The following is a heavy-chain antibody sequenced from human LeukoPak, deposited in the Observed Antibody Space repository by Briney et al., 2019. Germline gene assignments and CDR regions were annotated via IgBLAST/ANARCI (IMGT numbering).Heavy chain of an antibody. Sequence: GGSLRLSCAASGFTFSSCAMSWVRQAPGRGLEWVSAISGRGGNTYSADSVKGRFTISRDNAKNSLYLQMNSLRAEDTAVYYCARGLTRGYFDYWGQGTLVTVSS. D-gene: IGHD3-9*01. CDR1: GFTFSSCA. CDR3: ARGLTRGYFDY. V-gene: IGHV3-23*01. J-gene: IGHJ4*02. CDR2: ISGRGGNT.